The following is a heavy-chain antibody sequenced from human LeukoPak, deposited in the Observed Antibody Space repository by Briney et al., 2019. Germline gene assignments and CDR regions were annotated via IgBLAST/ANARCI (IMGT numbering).Heavy chain of an antibody. D-gene: IGHD2-15*01. Sequence: RSSETLSLTCTVSGGSISGYYWSWIRQPPGKGPEWIGYIYYSGSTNYNPSLKSRVTISVDTSKNQFSLKLSSVTAADTAVYYCSRGQKVVVVAATGAFDIWGQGTMVTVSS. V-gene: IGHV4-59*12. CDR2: IYYSGST. CDR3: SRGQKVVVVAATGAFDI. CDR1: GGSISGYY. J-gene: IGHJ3*02.